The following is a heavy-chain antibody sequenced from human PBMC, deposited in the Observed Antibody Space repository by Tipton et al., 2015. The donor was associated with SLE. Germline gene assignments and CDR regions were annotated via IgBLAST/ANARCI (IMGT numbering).Heavy chain of an antibody. V-gene: IGHV1-46*01. CDR2: IDPSGGLT. Sequence: QLVQSGAEVKTPGASLKVSCKASGYTFTSYNVNWVRQAPEQGLEWMGIIDPSGGLTTYAQKFQGRITMTRDTSTRTLYMELRSLTSEDTAVYYCAREVDAFDIWGQGTMLTVSS. J-gene: IGHJ3*02. CDR3: AREVDAFDI. CDR1: GYTFTSYN.